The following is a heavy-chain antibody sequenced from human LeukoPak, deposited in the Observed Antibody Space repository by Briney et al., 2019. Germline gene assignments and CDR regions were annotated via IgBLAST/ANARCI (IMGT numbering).Heavy chain of an antibody. CDR2: INPNSGGT. J-gene: IGHJ4*02. CDR1: GYTLTSYG. D-gene: IGHD1-26*01. V-gene: IGHV1-2*02. Sequence: ASVKVSCKASGYTLTSYGISWVRQAPGQGLEWMGWINPNSGGTNYAQKFQGRVTMTRDTSISTAYMELSRLRSDDTAVYYCARDVSGSYQYYFDYWGQGTLVTVSS. CDR3: ARDVSGSYQYYFDY.